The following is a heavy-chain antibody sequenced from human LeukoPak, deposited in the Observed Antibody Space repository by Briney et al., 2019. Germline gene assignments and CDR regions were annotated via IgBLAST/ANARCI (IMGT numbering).Heavy chain of an antibody. V-gene: IGHV1-8*01. CDR1: GYTLTTYD. D-gene: IGHD2-21*01. CDR2: MNPNSGNT. J-gene: IGHJ4*02. Sequence: ASVKVSCKASGYTLTTYDINWVRRAPGQGLEWLAWMNPNSGNTGYAQKFQGRVTMTRNTSISTAYMELSSLRSEDTAVYYCARVAGDCGGDCYRLVYWGQGTLVTVAS. CDR3: ARVAGDCGGDCYRLVY.